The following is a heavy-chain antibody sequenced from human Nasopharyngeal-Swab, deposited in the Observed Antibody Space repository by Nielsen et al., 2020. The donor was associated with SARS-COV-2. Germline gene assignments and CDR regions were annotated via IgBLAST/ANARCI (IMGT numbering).Heavy chain of an antibody. CDR1: GGSISSYY. J-gene: IGHJ3*02. D-gene: IGHD2-15*01. CDR3: ARDPGAHGGASDI. CDR2: IYYSGST. Sequence: SETLSLTCTVSGGSISSYYWSWIRQPPGKGLEWIGYIYYSGSTNYNPSLKSRVTISVDTSKNQFSLKLSSVTAADTAVYYCARDPGAHGGASDIWGQGTMVTVSS. V-gene: IGHV4-59*01.